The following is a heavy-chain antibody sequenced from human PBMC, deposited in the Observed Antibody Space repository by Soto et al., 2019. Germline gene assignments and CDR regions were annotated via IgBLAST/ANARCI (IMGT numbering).Heavy chain of an antibody. CDR3: ANPINAPRQLVRTAVDY. D-gene: IGHD6-6*01. CDR2: ISGSGGST. CDR1: GFTFSSYA. J-gene: IGHJ4*02. V-gene: IGHV3-23*01. Sequence: EVQLLESGGGLVQPGGSLRLSCAASGFTFSSYAMSWVRQAPGKGLEWVSAISGSGGSTYYADSVKGRFTISRDNPKNTLYLQMNSLRAEDTAVYYCANPINAPRQLVRTAVDYWGQGTLVTVSS.